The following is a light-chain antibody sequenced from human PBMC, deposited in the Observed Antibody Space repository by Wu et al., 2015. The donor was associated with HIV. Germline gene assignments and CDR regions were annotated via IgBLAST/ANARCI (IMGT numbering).Light chain of an antibody. Sequence: EIVLTQSPATLSLSPGERATLSCRASQSVSSFLAWYQHKPGQAPRLLIYGASNRAADIPDRFSGSGSGTDFTLTISRLEPEDSAVYYCHQYGSGYLYRFGQGTKLEIK. CDR1: QSVSSF. V-gene: IGKV3-20*01. J-gene: IGKJ2*03. CDR3: HQYGSGYLYR. CDR2: GAS.